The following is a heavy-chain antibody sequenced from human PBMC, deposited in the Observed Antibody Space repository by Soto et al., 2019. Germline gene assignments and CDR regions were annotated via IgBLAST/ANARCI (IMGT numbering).Heavy chain of an antibody. CDR2: ISSSSSTI. Sequence: EVQLVESGGGLVQPGGSLRLSCAASGFTFSSYSMNWVRQAPGKGLEWVSYISSSSSTIYYADSVKGRFTISRDNAKNSLYRQMNSLRADDTAVYYCARVIGGKAAHYSYYMDVWGKGTTVTVSS. D-gene: IGHD6-13*01. CDR1: GFTFSSYS. V-gene: IGHV3-48*01. J-gene: IGHJ6*03. CDR3: ARVIGGKAAHYSYYMDV.